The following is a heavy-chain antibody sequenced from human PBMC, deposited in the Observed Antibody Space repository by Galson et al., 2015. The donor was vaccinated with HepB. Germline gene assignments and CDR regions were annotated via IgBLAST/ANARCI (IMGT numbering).Heavy chain of an antibody. D-gene: IGHD1-1*01. CDR3: AKRLGKSHGYYFDY. CDR1: GYTFTNYY. CDR2: TNPRDGST. J-gene: IGHJ4*02. V-gene: IGHV1-46*01. Sequence: SVKVSCKASGYTFTNYYMRWVRQAPGQGLEWMGITNPRDGSTSYAQNFQGRVTMTRDTSTSTVYMELSSLRSEDTAVYYCAKRLGKSHGYYFDYWGQGTLVTVSS.